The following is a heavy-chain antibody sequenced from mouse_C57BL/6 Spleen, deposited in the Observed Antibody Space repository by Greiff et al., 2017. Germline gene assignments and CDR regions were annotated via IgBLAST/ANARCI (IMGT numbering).Heavy chain of an antibody. Sequence: EVKLVESGEGLVKPGGSLKLSCAASGFTFSSYAMSWVRQTPEKRLAWVAYISSGGDYIYYADTVKGRFTISRDNARNTLYLQMSSLKSEDTAMYYCTRGSTPFAYWGQGTLVTVSA. CDR2: ISSGGDYI. D-gene: IGHD5-1*01. J-gene: IGHJ3*01. CDR3: TRGSTPFAY. CDR1: GFTFSSYA. V-gene: IGHV5-9-1*02.